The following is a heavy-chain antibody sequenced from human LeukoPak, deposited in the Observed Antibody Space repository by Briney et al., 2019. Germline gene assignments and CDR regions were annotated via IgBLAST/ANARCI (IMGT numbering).Heavy chain of an antibody. CDR3: ARDMEQWLVGGYFDY. CDR2: IWYDGSNK. Sequence: GGSLRLSCAASGFTSSSYGMHGVRQAPGMGLEWVAVIWYDGSNKYYADSVKGRFTISRDNSKNTLYLQMNSLRAEDTAVYYCARDMEQWLVGGYFDYWGQGTLVTVSS. V-gene: IGHV3-33*01. D-gene: IGHD6-19*01. CDR1: GFTSSSYG. J-gene: IGHJ4*02.